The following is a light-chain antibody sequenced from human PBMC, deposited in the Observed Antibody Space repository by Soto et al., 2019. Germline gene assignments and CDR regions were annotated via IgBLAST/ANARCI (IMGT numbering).Light chain of an antibody. Sequence: EIVLTQSPATLSLSPGERATLSCRASQSVSDYLAWYQQKPGQAPRLLIYDASNRATGIPPRFSGSGSGTDFTLTISSLESEDFAIYYCQQRSNWPTFGQGTRLEI. CDR3: QQRSNWPT. J-gene: IGKJ5*01. CDR2: DAS. CDR1: QSVSDY. V-gene: IGKV3-11*01.